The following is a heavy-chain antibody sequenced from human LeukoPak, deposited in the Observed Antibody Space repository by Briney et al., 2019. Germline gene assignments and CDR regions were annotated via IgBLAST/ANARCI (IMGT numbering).Heavy chain of an antibody. CDR3: AKDIAARPGYNWFDP. J-gene: IGHJ5*02. CDR1: GFTFSSYG. V-gene: IGHV3-30*02. D-gene: IGHD6-6*01. Sequence: PGGSLRLSCAASGFTFSSYGMHWVRQAPGKGLEWVAFIRYDGSNKYYADSVKGRFTISRDNSKNTLYLQMNSLRAEDTAVYYCAKDIAARPGYNWFDPWGQGTLVTVSS. CDR2: IRYDGSNK.